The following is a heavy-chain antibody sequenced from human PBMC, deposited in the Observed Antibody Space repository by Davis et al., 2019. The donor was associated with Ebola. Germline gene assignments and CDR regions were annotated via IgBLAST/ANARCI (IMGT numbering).Heavy chain of an antibody. J-gene: IGHJ6*02. CDR1: GGSFSGYY. V-gene: IGHV4-34*01. CDR3: ARVLGFGVVIKYYYYGMDV. D-gene: IGHD3-3*01. CDR2: INHSGST. Sequence: MPSETLSLTCAVYGGSFSGYYLSWIRQPPGKGLEWIGEINHSGSTNYNPSLKSRVTISVDTSKNQFSLKLSSVTAADTAVYYCARVLGFGVVIKYYYYGMDVWGQGTTVTVSS.